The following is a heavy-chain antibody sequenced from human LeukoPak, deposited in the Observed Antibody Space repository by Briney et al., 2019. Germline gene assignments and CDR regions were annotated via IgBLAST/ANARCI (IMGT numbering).Heavy chain of an antibody. J-gene: IGHJ4*02. Sequence: SETLSLTCTVSGGSINSHSYYWGWIRQPPGKGLEWIGSVYYDGTSYSNPSLKSRVGVFVDTSRDQFSLDLDFVTAADTALYYCVRHVSTNTGYFDACGQGTLVSVSS. CDR1: GGSINSHSYY. D-gene: IGHD5-24*01. V-gene: IGHV4-39*01. CDR3: VRHVSTNTGYFDA. CDR2: VYYDGTS.